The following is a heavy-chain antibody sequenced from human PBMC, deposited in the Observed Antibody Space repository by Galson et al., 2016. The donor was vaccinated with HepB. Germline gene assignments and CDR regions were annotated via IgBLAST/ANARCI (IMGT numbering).Heavy chain of an antibody. J-gene: IGHJ4*02. V-gene: IGHV1-18*04. CDR3: GRVFGPGTLVGH. Sequence: SVKVSCKASGYTFISYGISWVRQAPGQGLEWMGWINTYNGNTNYAQKVQGRVTMTTDTITSTAYMELRSLRSDATAVYYCGRVFGPGTLVGHWGQGTLVTVSS. CDR1: GYTFISYG. D-gene: IGHD1-26*01. CDR2: INTYNGNT.